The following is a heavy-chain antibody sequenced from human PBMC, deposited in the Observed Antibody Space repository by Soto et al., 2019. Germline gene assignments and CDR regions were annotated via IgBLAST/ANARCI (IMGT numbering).Heavy chain of an antibody. J-gene: IGHJ6*02. V-gene: IGHV4-39*01. CDR2: IYYSGST. CDR1: GGSISSSSYY. D-gene: IGHD1-26*01. Sequence: SETLSLTCTVSGGSISSSSYYWGWIRQPPGKGLEWIGGIYYSGSTYYNPSLKSRVTISVDTSKNQFSLKLSSVTAADTAVYYCARLPRLVGATWPYYYYYGMDVWGQGTTVTVSS. CDR3: ARLPRLVGATWPYYYYYGMDV.